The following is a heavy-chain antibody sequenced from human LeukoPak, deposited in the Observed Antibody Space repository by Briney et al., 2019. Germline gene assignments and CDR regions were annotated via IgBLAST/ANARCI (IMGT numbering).Heavy chain of an antibody. J-gene: IGHJ4*02. CDR2: IYPGDSDT. Sequence: GESLKISCKGSGYSFTSYWIGWVRQMPGKGLEWMGIIYPGDSDTRYSPSFQGQVTISADKSISTAYLQWSSLKASDTAMYYCARLVCTNGVCYTLDYWGQGTLVTVSS. D-gene: IGHD2-8*01. V-gene: IGHV5-51*01. CDR1: GYSFTSYW. CDR3: ARLVCTNGVCYTLDY.